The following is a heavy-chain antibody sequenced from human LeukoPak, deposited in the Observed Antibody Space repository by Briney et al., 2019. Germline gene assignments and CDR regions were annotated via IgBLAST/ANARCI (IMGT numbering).Heavy chain of an antibody. J-gene: IGHJ6*02. Sequence: SVKVSCKASGYTFTSYDINWVRQATGQGLEWMGWMNPNSGNTGYAQNFQGRVTMTRNTSISTAYMELSSLRSEDTAVYYCARGSYSGSRVRSKGYGMDVWGQGTTVTVSS. D-gene: IGHD1-26*01. CDR3: ARGSYSGSRVRSKGYGMDV. V-gene: IGHV1-8*01. CDR1: GYTFTSYD. CDR2: MNPNSGNT.